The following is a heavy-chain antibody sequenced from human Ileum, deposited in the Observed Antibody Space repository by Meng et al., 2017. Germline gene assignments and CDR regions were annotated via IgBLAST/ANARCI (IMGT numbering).Heavy chain of an antibody. D-gene: IGHD3-22*01. J-gene: IGHJ5*02. CDR1: GGSISGGHYF. CDR2: IYHSGVT. CDR3: ARGVVTYYDSSTLTWFDP. Sequence: QVQRKGSGPGMGTPSQPLSLTCTVSGGSISGGHYFWSWIRQHPEKGLEWIGYIYHSGVTYYSPSLKSRLTISVDTSKNQFSLKLSSVTAADTAIYYCARGVVTYYDSSTLTWFDPWGQGALVTVSS. V-gene: IGHV4-31*03.